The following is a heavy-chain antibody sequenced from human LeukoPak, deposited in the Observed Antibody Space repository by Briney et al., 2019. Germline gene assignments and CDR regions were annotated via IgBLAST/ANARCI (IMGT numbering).Heavy chain of an antibody. Sequence: GGSLRLSCAASGFTFSGYSMHWVRQAPGRGLEWVALISYDGTNKYYADSVKGRFTISRDNAKSTLFLQMNSLRAEDTAVYYCAREVASTPEYCAQGALVTVSS. CDR3: AREVASTPEY. J-gene: IGHJ4*02. D-gene: IGHD2/OR15-2a*01. CDR2: ISYDGTNK. CDR1: GFTFSGYS. V-gene: IGHV3-30*03.